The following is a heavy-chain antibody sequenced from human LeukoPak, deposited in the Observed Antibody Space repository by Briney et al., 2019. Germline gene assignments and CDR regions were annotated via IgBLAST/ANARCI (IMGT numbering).Heavy chain of an antibody. Sequence: SETLSLTCTVSGGSISSSSYYWGCVRQPPGKGLEWIGSIYYSGSTYYNPSLKSRVTISVDTSKNQFSLKLSSVTAADTAVYYCARRVDIVATIDYWGQGTLVTVSS. CDR2: IYYSGST. CDR1: GGSISSSSYY. V-gene: IGHV4-39*01. CDR3: ARRVDIVATIDY. J-gene: IGHJ4*02. D-gene: IGHD5-12*01.